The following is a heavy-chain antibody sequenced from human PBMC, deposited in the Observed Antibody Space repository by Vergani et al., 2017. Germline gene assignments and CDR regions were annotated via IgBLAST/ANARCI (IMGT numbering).Heavy chain of an antibody. CDR1: EFTFSNYA. D-gene: IGHD2-21*01. CDR3: AKARDPNCKGGNCYSYYYGLDL. J-gene: IGHJ6*02. V-gene: IGHV3-23*01. CDR2: ISGSGVSA. Sequence: EVQLLESGGGLVQPGGSLRLTCAASEFTFSNYAMNWVRQAPGKGLEWVSGISGSGVSAYYTDSVKGRFTISRDNSKGTLYLQMNSLRVEDTAIYYCAKARDPNCKGGNCYSYYYGLDLWGQGTTVTVSS.